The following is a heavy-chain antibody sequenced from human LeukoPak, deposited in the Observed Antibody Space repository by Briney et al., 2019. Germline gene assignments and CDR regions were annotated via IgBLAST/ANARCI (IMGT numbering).Heavy chain of an antibody. CDR3: ARDGVSLTVTTSPFDY. D-gene: IGHD4-17*01. J-gene: IGHJ4*02. CDR1: GGSISSYY. Sequence: PSETLSLTCTVSGGSISSYYWSWIRQPPGKGLEWIGYIYYSGSTNYNPSLKSRVTISVDTSKNQFSLKLSSVTAADTAVYYCARDGVSLTVTTSPFDYWGQGTLVTVSS. V-gene: IGHV4-59*12. CDR2: IYYSGST.